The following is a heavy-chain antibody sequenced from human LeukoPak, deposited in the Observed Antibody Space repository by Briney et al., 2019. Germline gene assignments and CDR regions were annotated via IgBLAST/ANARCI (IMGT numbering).Heavy chain of an antibody. V-gene: IGHV3-7*01. Sequence: ETLSLTCTVSGGSISSSSYYWGWIRQPPGKGLEWVANIKQDGSEKYYVESVKGRFTISRDNAKNSLYLQMNSLRVEDTAVYYCAGESDGRPFDIWGRGTMVTVSS. J-gene: IGHJ3*02. CDR3: AGESDGRPFDI. CDR1: GGSISSSSYY. CDR2: IKQDGSEK.